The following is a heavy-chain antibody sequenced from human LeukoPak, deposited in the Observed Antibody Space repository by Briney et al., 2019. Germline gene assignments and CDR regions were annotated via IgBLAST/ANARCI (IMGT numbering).Heavy chain of an antibody. CDR2: MNPNSGNT. J-gene: IGHJ6*03. D-gene: IGHD6-6*01. CDR3: ARERVYSSSPHDYYYYYMDV. CDR1: GYPFTRYD. Sequence: ASVKVSCKASGYPFTRYDINWVRQATGQGLGWMGWMNPNSGNTGYAQKFQGRVTMTRNTSISTAYMELSSLRSEDTAVYYCARERVYSSSPHDYYYYYMDVWGKGTTVTVSS. V-gene: IGHV1-8*01.